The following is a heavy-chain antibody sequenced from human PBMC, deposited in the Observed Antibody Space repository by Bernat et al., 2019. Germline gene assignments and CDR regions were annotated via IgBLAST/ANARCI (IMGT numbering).Heavy chain of an antibody. CDR1: GFTFSSYW. J-gene: IGHJ6*01. CDR2: IKQDGSEK. CDR3: ARGHSGYDLRYYYGMDV. Sequence: EVQLVESGGGLVQPGGSLRLSCAASGFTFSSYWMSWVRQAPGKGLEWVANIKQDGSEKYYVDSVKGRFTISRDNAKNSLYLQMNSRRAEDTAVYYCARGHSGYDLRYYYGMDVWGQGTTVTVSS. V-gene: IGHV3-7*01. D-gene: IGHD5-12*01.